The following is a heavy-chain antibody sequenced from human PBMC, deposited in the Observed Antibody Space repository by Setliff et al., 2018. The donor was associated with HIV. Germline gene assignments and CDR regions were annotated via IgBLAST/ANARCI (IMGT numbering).Heavy chain of an antibody. CDR1: EYTFTKYS. CDR2: INGGNGNT. V-gene: IGHV1-3*01. D-gene: IGHD2-2*01. CDR3: ARERRGCTSNSCYVDAFDL. Sequence: ASVKVSCKASEYTFTKYSMHWVRQAPGQSLEWMGWINGGNGNTKYSQKFLARVTFTRDTSASTAYMELSSLRSEDTAVYYCARERRGCTSNSCYVDAFDLWGQGTMVTVSS. J-gene: IGHJ3*01.